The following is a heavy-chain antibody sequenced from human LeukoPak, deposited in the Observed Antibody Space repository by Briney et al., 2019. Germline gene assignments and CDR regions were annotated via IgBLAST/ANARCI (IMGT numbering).Heavy chain of an antibody. CDR1: GYTFTGYY. J-gene: IGHJ2*01. V-gene: IGHV1-18*04. D-gene: IGHD3-10*01. CDR2: ISAYNGNT. Sequence: ASVKVSCKASGYTFTGYYMHWVRQAPGQGLEWMGWISAYNGNTNYAQKLQGRVTMTTDTSTSTAYMELRSLRSDDTAVYYCARDQGSLWYFDLWGRGTLVTVSS. CDR3: ARDQGSLWYFDL.